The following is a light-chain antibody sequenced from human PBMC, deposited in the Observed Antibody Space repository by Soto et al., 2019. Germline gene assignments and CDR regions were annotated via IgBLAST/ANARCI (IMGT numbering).Light chain of an antibody. CDR1: SSDVGSYNL. J-gene: IGLJ2*01. V-gene: IGLV2-23*02. Sequence: QSALTQPASVSGSPGQSITISCTGTSSDVGSYNLVSWYQQHPGKAPKLMIYEVSKWPSGVSNRFSGSKSGNTASLTISGLQAEDEAYYYCCSYAGGGVVFGGGTKVTVL. CDR3: CSYAGGGVV. CDR2: EVS.